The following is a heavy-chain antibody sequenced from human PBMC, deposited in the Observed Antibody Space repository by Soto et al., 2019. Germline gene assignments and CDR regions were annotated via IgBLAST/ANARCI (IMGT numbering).Heavy chain of an antibody. J-gene: IGHJ4*02. Sequence: EVQLLESGGGLVQPGGSLRLSCAASGFTFSSYAMSWVRQAPGKGXXWVSAISGSGGSTYYADSVKGRFTISRDNSKNTLYLQMNSLRAEDTAVYYCXKXAXXXXXXXTXGAFDYWGQGTLVTVSS. V-gene: IGHV3-23*01. CDR1: GFTFSSYA. CDR3: XKXAXXXXXXXTXGAFDY. CDR2: ISGSGGST.